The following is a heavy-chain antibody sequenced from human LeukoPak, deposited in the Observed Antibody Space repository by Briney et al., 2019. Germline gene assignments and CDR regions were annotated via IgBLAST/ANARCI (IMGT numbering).Heavy chain of an antibody. V-gene: IGHV3-23*01. CDR1: GFTFSDSA. CDR3: ARDIELSC. J-gene: IGHJ4*02. D-gene: IGHD1-26*01. CDR2: ISASGGNS. Sequence: GGSLRLSCEAPGFTFSDSAMSWVRQASGRGLEWVSLISASGGNSYYADSVKGRFTVSRDSSKNTLHLQMNSLRAEDTAVYYCARDIELSCWGQGTLVTVSS.